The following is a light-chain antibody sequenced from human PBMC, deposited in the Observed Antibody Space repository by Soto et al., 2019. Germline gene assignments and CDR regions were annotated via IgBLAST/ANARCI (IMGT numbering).Light chain of an antibody. CDR1: QSFSSY. J-gene: IGKJ4*01. Sequence: EIVLTQSPATLSLSPGERATLSCRASQSFSSYLAWYQQKPGQAPRLLIYDASNRAAGIPARFRGSGSGADFTLTISSLEPEDFAIYYCQQRYNWPLTFGGGTKVEIK. CDR2: DAS. V-gene: IGKV3-11*01. CDR3: QQRYNWPLT.